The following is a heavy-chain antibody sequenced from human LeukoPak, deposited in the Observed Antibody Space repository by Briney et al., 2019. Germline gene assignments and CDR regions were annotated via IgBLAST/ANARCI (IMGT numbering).Heavy chain of an antibody. CDR2: INPNSGGT. J-gene: IGHJ3*02. D-gene: IGHD3-10*01. CDR3: ARSYGSGRREVFDI. Sequence: ASVKVPCKSSGYIFTDHFIHWVRQAPGQGLEWMGWINPNSGGTNNAQKFQGRVTMTGDTSIRTAYMELRRPRSDDTAVYYCARSYGSGRREVFDIWGQGTRVTVSS. V-gene: IGHV1-2*02. CDR1: GYIFTDHF.